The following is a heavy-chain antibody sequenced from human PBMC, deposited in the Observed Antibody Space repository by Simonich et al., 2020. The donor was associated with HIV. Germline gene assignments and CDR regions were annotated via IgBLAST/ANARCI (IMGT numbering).Heavy chain of an antibody. J-gene: IGHJ3*02. CDR2: INPTGDST. CDR1: GYTFTNYY. Sequence: QVQLVQSGAEVKKPGAPVKVSCKASGYTFTNYYMHWVRQAPGQGLESMGMINPTGDSTIYAQKFQGRVTMTRDTSTSTVYMELSSLRSDDTDVYYCALGGWEVLQTFDIWGQGTMVTVSS. V-gene: IGHV1-46*01. D-gene: IGHD1-26*01. CDR3: ALGGWEVLQTFDI.